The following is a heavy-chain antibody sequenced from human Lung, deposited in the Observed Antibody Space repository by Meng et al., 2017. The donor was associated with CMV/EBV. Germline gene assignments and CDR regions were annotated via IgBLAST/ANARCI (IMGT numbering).Heavy chain of an antibody. CDR2: ITGSGSST. J-gene: IGHJ6*02. Sequence: SCAASGFTFSRYWMTWVRQAPGKGLEWVSGITGSGSSTYYADSVKGRFTISRDNSKNMLYLQVNSLRAEDTAVYYCVKGTGPAAIYYHGMDVWGQGXTVTVSS. CDR1: GFTFSRYW. V-gene: IGHV3-23*01. CDR3: VKGTGPAAIYYHGMDV. D-gene: IGHD2-2*01.